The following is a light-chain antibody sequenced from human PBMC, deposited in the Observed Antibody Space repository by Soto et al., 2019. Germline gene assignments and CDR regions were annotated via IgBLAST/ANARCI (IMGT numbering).Light chain of an antibody. Sequence: EIVMTQSPSTLSVSPGERATLSCRASQSVNSNLAWYRQKPGQAPMLLIYDASTRATGVPARFSGSWSGTEFTHTISSLQSEDSGIYYCQQYNFWPPLNFGGGTQVEIK. CDR3: QQYNFWPPLN. CDR2: DAS. V-gene: IGKV3-15*01. CDR1: QSVNSN. J-gene: IGKJ4*01.